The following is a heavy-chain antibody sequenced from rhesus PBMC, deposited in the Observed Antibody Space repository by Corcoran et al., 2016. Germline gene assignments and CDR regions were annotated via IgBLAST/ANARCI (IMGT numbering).Heavy chain of an antibody. CDR2: VDPEDGEA. V-gene: IGHV1-111*01. CDR3: ATLPDTATVDY. D-gene: IGHD5-12*01. J-gene: IGHJ4*01. CDR1: GYTFTDYY. Sequence: EVQLVQSGAEVKKPGASVKISCKASGYTFTDYYLHWVRQAPGKGLEWRGRVDPEDGEADYEQKFQDRVTITRDTSTDTAYMELSSLRSEDTAVYYCATLPDTATVDYWGQGVLVTVSS.